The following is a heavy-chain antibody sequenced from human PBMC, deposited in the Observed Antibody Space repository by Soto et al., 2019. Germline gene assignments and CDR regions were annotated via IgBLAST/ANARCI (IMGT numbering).Heavy chain of an antibody. Sequence: QVQLVQSGAEVKKPGASVKVSCKASGYTFTSYDINWVRQATGQGLEWMGWMNPNSGNTGYAQKFQGRVTMTRNTSISTAYMELSSLRSEDTAVYYCAGGYRITIFGVGRNWFDPWGQGTLVTVSS. CDR3: AGGYRITIFGVGRNWFDP. D-gene: IGHD3-3*01. CDR1: GYTFTSYD. V-gene: IGHV1-8*01. CDR2: MNPNSGNT. J-gene: IGHJ5*02.